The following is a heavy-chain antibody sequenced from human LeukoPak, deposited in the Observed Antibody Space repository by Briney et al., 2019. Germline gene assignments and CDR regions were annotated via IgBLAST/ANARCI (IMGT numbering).Heavy chain of an antibody. Sequence: ASVKVSCKASGYTFTSYYIHWVRQAPGQGLEWMGMINPSGGAPSYAQKFQDRVTMTRDTSTSTVYMEVSSLRSEDTAVYYCARVAGGGDRLAGNYFDYWGQGTLVTVSS. CDR3: ARVAGGGDRLAGNYFDY. CDR2: INPSGGAP. J-gene: IGHJ4*02. V-gene: IGHV1-46*01. D-gene: IGHD2-21*02. CDR1: GYTFTSYY.